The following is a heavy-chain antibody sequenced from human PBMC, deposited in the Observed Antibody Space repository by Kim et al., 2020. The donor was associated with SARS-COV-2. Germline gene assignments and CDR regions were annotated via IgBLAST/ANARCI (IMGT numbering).Heavy chain of an antibody. CDR1: GGSFSGYY. CDR3: ARGLSHYYGMDV. CDR2: INHSGST. Sequence: SETLSLTCAVYGGSFSGYYWSWIRQPPGKGLEWIGEINHSGSTNYNPSLKSRVTISVDTSKNQFSLKLSSVTAADTAVYYCARGLSHYYGMDVWGQGTTV. J-gene: IGHJ6*02. V-gene: IGHV4-34*01.